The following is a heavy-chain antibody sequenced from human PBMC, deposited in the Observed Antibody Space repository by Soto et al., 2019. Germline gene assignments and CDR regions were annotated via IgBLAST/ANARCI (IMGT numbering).Heavy chain of an antibody. CDR3: ARDPYTHCTSTSCYTTYYYYYGMDV. J-gene: IGHJ6*02. V-gene: IGHV3-33*01. CDR1: GFTFSSYV. Sequence: LXLSCAASGFTFSSYVMHWVRQAPGKGLEWLALIWYDGSNKYYADSLKGRFTISRDNSKYTLYLQMDSLRAEDTAVYYCARDPYTHCTSTSCYTTYYYYYGMDVWGQGTTVTVSS. D-gene: IGHD2-2*02. CDR2: IWYDGSNK.